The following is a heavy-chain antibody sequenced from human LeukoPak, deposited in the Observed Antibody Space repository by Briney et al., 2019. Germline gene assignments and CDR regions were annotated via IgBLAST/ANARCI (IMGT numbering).Heavy chain of an antibody. V-gene: IGHV1-8*03. D-gene: IGHD3-16*01. CDR2: MNPNSGNT. CDR3: ASGTRDYDYVWGHFYDAFDI. J-gene: IGHJ3*02. Sequence: ASVKVSCKASGYTFTSYDINWVRQATGQGLEWMGWMNPNSGNTGYAQKFQGRVTITRNTSISTAYMELSSLRSEDTAVYYCASGTRDYDYVWGHFYDAFDIWGQGTMVPVSS. CDR1: GYTFTSYD.